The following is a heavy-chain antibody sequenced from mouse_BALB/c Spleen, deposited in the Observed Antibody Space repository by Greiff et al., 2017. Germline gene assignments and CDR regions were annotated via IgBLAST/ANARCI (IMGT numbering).Heavy chain of an antibody. D-gene: IGHD2-4*01. CDR3: ARSGYDYVGDY. V-gene: IGHV5-17*02. CDR2: ISSGSSTI. J-gene: IGHJ2*01. Sequence: EVKLMESGGGLVQPGGSRKLSCAASGFTFSSFGMHWVRQAPEKGLEWVAYISSGSSTIYYADTVKGRFTISRDNPKNTLFLQMTSLRSEDTAMYYCARSGYDYVGDYWGQGTTLTVSS. CDR1: GFTFSSFG.